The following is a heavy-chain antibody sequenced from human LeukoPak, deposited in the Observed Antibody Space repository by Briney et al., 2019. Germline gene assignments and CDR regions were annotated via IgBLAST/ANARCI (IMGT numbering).Heavy chain of an antibody. CDR1: GGSVSSGSYY. D-gene: IGHD6-13*01. J-gene: IGHJ5*02. Sequence: SETLSLTCTVSGGSVSSGSYYWSWIRQPPGKGLEWIGYIYYSGSTNYNPSLKSRVTISGDTSKNQFSLNLTSVTAADTAMYYCAREANIATAIVWFDPWGQGTLVTVSS. CDR3: AREANIATAIVWFDP. V-gene: IGHV4-61*01. CDR2: IYYSGST.